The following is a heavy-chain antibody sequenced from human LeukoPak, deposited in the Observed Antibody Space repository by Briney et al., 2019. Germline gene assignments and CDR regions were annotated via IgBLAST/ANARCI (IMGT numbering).Heavy chain of an antibody. CDR2: INHSGST. CDR3: ARLGRLLLSNDAFDL. J-gene: IGHJ3*01. V-gene: IGHV4-34*01. CDR1: GGSFSGYY. D-gene: IGHD3-22*01. Sequence: SETPALTCTVYGGSFSGYYWSWIRQPPGKGLEWIGEINHSGSTNYKPSLKSRVTISLDTSKYHFSLKLSSVTAADTAVYYCARLGRLLLSNDAFDLWGQGTMVTVSS.